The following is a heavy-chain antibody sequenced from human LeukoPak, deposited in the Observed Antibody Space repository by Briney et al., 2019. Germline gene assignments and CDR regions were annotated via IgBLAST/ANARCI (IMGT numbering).Heavy chain of an antibody. CDR3: AKDGEN. D-gene: IGHD3-10*01. J-gene: IGHJ4*02. CDR1: GFTFSNYG. CDR2: IWYDGSNT. Sequence: GGSLRLSCAASGFTFSNYGMHWVRQAPGKGLEWVAVIWYDGSNTYYADSVKGRFTISRDNSKNTLYLQKNSLRAEDTAVYYCAKDGENWGQGTLVTVSS. V-gene: IGHV3-33*06.